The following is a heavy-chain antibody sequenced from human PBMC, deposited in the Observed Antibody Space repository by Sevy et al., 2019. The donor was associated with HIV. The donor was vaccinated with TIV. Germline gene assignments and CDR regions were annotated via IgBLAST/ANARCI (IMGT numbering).Heavy chain of an antibody. D-gene: IGHD2-2*02. CDR2: IIPILGIA. CDR3: ARWGYCSSTSCYRPRGFDY. J-gene: IGHJ4*02. Sequence: SVKVSCKASGGTFSSYAISWVRQAPGQGLEWMGGIIPILGIANYAQKFQGRVTITADKSTSTAYMELSSLRSEDTAVYYCARWGYCSSTSCYRPRGFDYWGQGTLVTVSS. V-gene: IGHV1-69*10. CDR1: GGTFSSYA.